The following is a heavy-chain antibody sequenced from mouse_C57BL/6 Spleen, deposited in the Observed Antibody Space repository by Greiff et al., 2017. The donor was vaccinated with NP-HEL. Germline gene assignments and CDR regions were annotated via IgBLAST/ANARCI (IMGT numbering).Heavy chain of an antibody. J-gene: IGHJ4*01. V-gene: IGHV2-2*01. CDR2: IWSGGST. CDR3: ARSYYGNLYAMDY. CDR1: GFSLTSYG. D-gene: IGHD2-10*01. Sequence: VQLQESGPGLVQPSQCLSITCTVSGFSLTSYGVHWVRQSPGKGLEWLGVIWSGGSTDYNAAFISRLSISKDNSKSQVFFKMNSLQADDTAIYYCARSYYGNLYAMDYWGQGTSVTVSS.